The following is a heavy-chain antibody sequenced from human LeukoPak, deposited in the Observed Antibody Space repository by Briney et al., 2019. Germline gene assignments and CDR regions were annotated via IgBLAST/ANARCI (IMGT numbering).Heavy chain of an antibody. J-gene: IGHJ4*02. V-gene: IGHV3-23*01. D-gene: IGHD3-3*01. CDR2: ISGSGGST. CDR3: AKGRSGAGRGTLYFDY. Sequence: GGSLRLSCAASGFTFSSYAMHWVRQAPGKGLEWVSAISGSGGSTYYADSVKGRFTISRDNSKNTLYLQMNSLRAEDTAVYYCAKGRSGAGRGTLYFDYWGQGTLVTVSS. CDR1: GFTFSSYA.